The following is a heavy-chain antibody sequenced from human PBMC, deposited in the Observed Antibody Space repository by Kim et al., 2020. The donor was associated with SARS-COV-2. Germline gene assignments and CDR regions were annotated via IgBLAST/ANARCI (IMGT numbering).Heavy chain of an antibody. J-gene: IGHJ4*02. CDR2: ISSSGTYI. V-gene: IGHV3-21*01. CDR3: ARGWPSESSSWYDPAFDY. Sequence: GGSLRLSCAASGFTFNTYNMNWVRQAPGKGLEWVSSISSSGTYIYYADSVKGRFIISRDNAKNSLYLEMNSLRGEDTALYYCARGWPSESSSWYDPAFDYWGQGTLVIVSS. CDR1: GFTFNTYN. D-gene: IGHD6-13*01.